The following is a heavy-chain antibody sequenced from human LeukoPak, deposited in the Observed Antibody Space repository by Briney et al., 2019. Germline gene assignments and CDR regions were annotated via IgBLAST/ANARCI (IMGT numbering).Heavy chain of an antibody. Sequence: GGSLRLSCAASGLTVSSSYMSWARQAPGKGLEWVSVLYSGGNTYYADSVKGRFTISRDNSKNTLYLQMNSLRGEDTAVYYCARGHIAVAGFYGAGPSDYWGQGTLVTVSS. CDR1: GLTVSSSY. D-gene: IGHD6-19*01. J-gene: IGHJ4*02. CDR3: ARGHIAVAGFYGAGPSDY. CDR2: LYSGGNT. V-gene: IGHV3-53*01.